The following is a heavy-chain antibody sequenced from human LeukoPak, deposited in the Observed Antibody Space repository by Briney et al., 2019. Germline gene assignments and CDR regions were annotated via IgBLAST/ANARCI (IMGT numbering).Heavy chain of an antibody. Sequence: SVKVSCKASGGTFSSYAISWVRQAPGQGLEWMGGIIPIFGTANYAQKFQGRVTITADKSTSTAYMELSSLRSEDTAVYYCARDRSGGEPPVVDYWGQGTLVTVSS. CDR3: ARDRSGGEPPVVDY. V-gene: IGHV1-69*06. CDR1: GGTFSSYA. CDR2: IIPIFGTA. J-gene: IGHJ4*02. D-gene: IGHD3-16*01.